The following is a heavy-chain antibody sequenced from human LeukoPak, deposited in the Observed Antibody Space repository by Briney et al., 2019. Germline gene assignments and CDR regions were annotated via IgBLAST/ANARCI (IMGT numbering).Heavy chain of an antibody. CDR2: IIPILGIA. CDR1: GGTFSSYA. D-gene: IGHD3-22*01. J-gene: IGHJ4*02. V-gene: IGHV1-69*04. Sequence: ASVKVSCKASGGTFSSYAISWVRQAPGQGLEWMGRIIPILGIANYAQKFQGRVTITADKSTSTAYMELSSLRSEDTAVYYCAKLDRIVVVNNYFDYWGQGTLVAVSS. CDR3: AKLDRIVVVNNYFDY.